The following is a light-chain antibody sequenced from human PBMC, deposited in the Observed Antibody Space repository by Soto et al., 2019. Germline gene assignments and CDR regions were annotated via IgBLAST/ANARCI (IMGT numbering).Light chain of an antibody. CDR3: TSYSSGSTHVI. CDR2: DVN. J-gene: IGLJ2*01. CDR1: SSDIRDYDY. Sequence: QSALTQPASVSGSPGQSITLSCTGTSSDIRDYDYVSWYQRHPGKAPKLIIYDVNNRPSGVSDRFSGSKSGNTASLTISGLQAEDEADYYCTSYSSGSTHVIFGGGTKLTVL. V-gene: IGLV2-14*03.